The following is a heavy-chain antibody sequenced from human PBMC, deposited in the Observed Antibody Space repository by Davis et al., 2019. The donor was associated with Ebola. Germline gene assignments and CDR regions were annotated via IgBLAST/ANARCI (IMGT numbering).Heavy chain of an antibody. CDR1: GFTFSSYA. V-gene: IGHV3-20*01. Sequence: GESLKISCAASGFTFSSYAMHWVRQAPGKGLEWVSGINWNGGSTGYADSVKGRFTISRDNAKNSLYLRLNSLRAEDTALYHCARVNAVTGYSRFDSWGQGTLVTVSS. CDR3: ARVNAVTGYSRFDS. J-gene: IGHJ5*01. D-gene: IGHD3-9*01. CDR2: INWNGGST.